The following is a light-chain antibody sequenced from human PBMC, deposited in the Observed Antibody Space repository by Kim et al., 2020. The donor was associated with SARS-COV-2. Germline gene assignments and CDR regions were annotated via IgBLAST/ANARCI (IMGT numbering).Light chain of an antibody. CDR1: SSDVGRYNY. Sequence: GQSITNSCPGTSSDVGRYNYVSWFQKHPGKAPKLIIYDVSRRPSGVSNRFSGSKSGNTASLTISGLQAEDDADYFCGSYTTSITWVFGGGTQLTVL. V-gene: IGLV2-14*04. CDR2: DVS. CDR3: GSYTTSITWV. J-gene: IGLJ3*02.